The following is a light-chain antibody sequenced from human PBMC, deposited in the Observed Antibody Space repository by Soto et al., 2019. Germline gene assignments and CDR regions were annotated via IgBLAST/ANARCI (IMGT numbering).Light chain of an antibody. CDR2: ENN. CDR3: GTWDSSLSAWV. V-gene: IGLV1-51*02. CDR1: SSNIGNNY. Sequence: QSVLTQPPSVSAAPGQKVTISCSGSSSNIGNNYVSWYQQFPGTAPELLIYENNKRPSGISDRFSGSKSGTSATLGITGLQTGDEADYYCGTWDSSLSAWVFGGGTKLTVL. J-gene: IGLJ3*02.